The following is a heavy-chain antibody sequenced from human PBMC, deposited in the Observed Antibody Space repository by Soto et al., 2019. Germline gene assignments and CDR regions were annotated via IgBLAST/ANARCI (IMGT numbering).Heavy chain of an antibody. D-gene: IGHD2-15*01. V-gene: IGHV3-7*05. J-gene: IGHJ6*02. CDR2: IKQDGSEK. CDR3: ARWYCSGGSCYTRYYYYGMDV. Sequence: GGSLRLSCAASGFTFSSYWMSWVRQAPGKGLEWVANIKQDGSEKYYVDSVKGRFTISRDNAKNSLYLQMNSLRAEDTAVYYCARWYCSGGSCYTRYYYYGMDVWGQGTTVTVSS. CDR1: GFTFSSYW.